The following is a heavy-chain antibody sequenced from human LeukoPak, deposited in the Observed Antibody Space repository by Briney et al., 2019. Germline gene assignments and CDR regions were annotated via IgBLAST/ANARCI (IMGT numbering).Heavy chain of an antibody. J-gene: IGHJ4*02. D-gene: IGHD3-22*01. CDR2: IYYSGST. CDR3: ARVDSSGYYPYYFDY. V-gene: IGHV4-39*07. CDR1: GASISSSRYY. Sequence: PSETLSLTCTVSGASISSSRYYWGWIRQPPGKGLEWIGSIYYSGSTYYNPSLKSRVTISVDTSKNQFSLKLSSVTAADTAVYYCARVDSSGYYPYYFDYWGQGTLVTVSS.